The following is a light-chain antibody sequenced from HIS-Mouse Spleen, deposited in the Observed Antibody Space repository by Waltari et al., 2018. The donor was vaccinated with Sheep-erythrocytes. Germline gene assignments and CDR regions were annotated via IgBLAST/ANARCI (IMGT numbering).Light chain of an antibody. CDR3: MQALQTPLT. CDR2: LGA. V-gene: IGKV2-28*01. CDR1: QSLLHSNGYNY. Sequence: DIVMTQSPLSLPVTPGEPASISCRSSQSLLHSNGYNYLDWYLQKPGQCPQLLIYLGANRASGVPDRFSVSGSGTDCTLKISRVEAEDVGVYYCMQALQTPLTFGGGTKVEIK. J-gene: IGKJ4*01.